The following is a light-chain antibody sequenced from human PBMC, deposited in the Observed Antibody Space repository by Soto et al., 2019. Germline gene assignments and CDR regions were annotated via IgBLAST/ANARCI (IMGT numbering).Light chain of an antibody. V-gene: IGLV2-14*01. J-gene: IGLJ2*01. CDR3: TSYASGSSHVV. CDR2: DVN. CDR1: SSDIGGYDY. Sequence: QSALTQPASVSGSPGQSITLSCTGTSSDIGGYDYVSWYQRHPGKAPKLIIYDVNNRPSGVSNRFSGSKSGNTASLTISGLQAEDEADYYCTSYASGSSHVVFRGGTKLTVL.